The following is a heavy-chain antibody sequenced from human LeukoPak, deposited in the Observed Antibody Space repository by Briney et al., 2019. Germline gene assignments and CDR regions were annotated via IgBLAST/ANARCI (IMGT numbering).Heavy chain of an antibody. CDR2: ISYAGGNK. J-gene: IGHJ4*02. V-gene: IGHV3-30*18. D-gene: IGHD3-16*01. Sequence: PGGSLRLSCAASGFTFSSYGMHWVRQAPGKGLEWVAVISYAGGNKYYADSVKSRFTISRDNSKHTLYLKMNSVTASDTAVYYCAKDQMIRWGSPIDDYWGQGTLVTVSS. CDR3: AKDQMIRWGSPIDDY. CDR1: GFTFSSYG.